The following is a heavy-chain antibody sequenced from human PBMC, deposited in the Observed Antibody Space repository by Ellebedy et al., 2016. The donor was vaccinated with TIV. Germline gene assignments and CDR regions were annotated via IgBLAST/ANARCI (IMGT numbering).Heavy chain of an antibody. CDR3: ARDPAYYYDSSGPIGAFDI. D-gene: IGHD3-22*01. V-gene: IGHV3-66*01. CDR1: GFTVSSNY. J-gene: IGHJ3*02. Sequence: GESLKISXAASGFTVSSNYMSWVRQAPGKGLEWVSVIYSGGSTYYADSVKGRFIISRDNSKNTLYLQMNSLRAEDTAVYYCARDPAYYYDSSGPIGAFDIWGQGTMVTVSS. CDR2: IYSGGST.